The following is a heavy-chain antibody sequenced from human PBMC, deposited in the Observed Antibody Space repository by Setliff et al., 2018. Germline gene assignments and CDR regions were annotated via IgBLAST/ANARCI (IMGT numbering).Heavy chain of an antibody. V-gene: IGHV4-38-2*02. CDR2: VYYSGTT. Sequence: ASETLSLTCTVSDFSVSSVYYWGWIRQSPGKGLEWIASVYYSGTTYYNPSLESRVTMAIDTSKSHFSLNLYSVTASDTAVYYCARVPGAAEWLRQTAGYAFDIWGQGTMVTVSS. CDR1: DFSVSSVYY. CDR3: ARVPGAAEWLRQTAGYAFDI. D-gene: IGHD5-12*01. J-gene: IGHJ3*02.